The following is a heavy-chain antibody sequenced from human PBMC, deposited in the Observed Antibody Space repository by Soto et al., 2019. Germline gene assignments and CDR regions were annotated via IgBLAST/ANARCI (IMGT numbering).Heavy chain of an antibody. D-gene: IGHD1-20*01. CDR2: IFFNGIT. V-gene: IGHV4-31*03. J-gene: IGHJ4*02. Sequence: PSETLSLTCIVSGDSISDGPYFWTWIRQPPGKGLEWIGYIFFNGITYYSPSLKSRVTISVDTSKNHFSLSLTSVTAADTGVYYCAREAGITGTRDFNHWGQGILVTVSS. CDR1: GDSISDGPYF. CDR3: AREAGITGTRDFNH.